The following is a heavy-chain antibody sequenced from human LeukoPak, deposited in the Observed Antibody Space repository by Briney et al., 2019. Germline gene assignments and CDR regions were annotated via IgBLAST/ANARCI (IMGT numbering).Heavy chain of an antibody. D-gene: IGHD4-17*01. CDR1: GYTFTGYD. J-gene: IGHJ4*02. V-gene: IGHV1-8*01. CDR2: MNPNSGNT. Sequence: ASVKVSCKASGYTFTGYDINWVRQATGQGLEWMGWMNPNSGNTGYAQKFQGRVTMTRNTSISTAYMELSSLRSEDTAVYYCARDGDYGPFTDYWGQGTLITVSS. CDR3: ARDGDYGPFTDY.